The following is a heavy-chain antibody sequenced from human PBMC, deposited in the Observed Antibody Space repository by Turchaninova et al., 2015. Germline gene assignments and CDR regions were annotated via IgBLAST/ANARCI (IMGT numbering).Heavy chain of an antibody. CDR3: TTGDPTTKGPRTYYCDD. Sequence: WCGRVQGWSLGLAGQIKSGGDGVTTDYASTVKGKFTSSRDDSNDVMYLQMNSLKIEDTSVYYCTTGDPTTKGPRTYYCDDWGQGTQVTVSS. D-gene: IGHD3-10*01. V-gene: IGHV3-15*01. CDR2: IKSGGDGVTT. J-gene: IGHJ4*02.